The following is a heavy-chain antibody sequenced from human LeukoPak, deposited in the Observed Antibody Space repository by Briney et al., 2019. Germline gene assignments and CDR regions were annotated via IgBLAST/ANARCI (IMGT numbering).Heavy chain of an antibody. CDR2: ISGSGGST. J-gene: IGHJ4*02. D-gene: IGHD6-19*01. Sequence: GGTPRLSRAPSLFSLSSYATTCGRHAPGKGLEWVSAISGSGGSTYYADSVKGRFTISRDNSKNTLYLQMNSLRAEDTAVYYCARSRGADGSAWYFDYWGEGTLVTVSS. CDR1: LFSLSSYA. V-gene: IGHV3-23*01. CDR3: ARSRGADGSAWYFDY.